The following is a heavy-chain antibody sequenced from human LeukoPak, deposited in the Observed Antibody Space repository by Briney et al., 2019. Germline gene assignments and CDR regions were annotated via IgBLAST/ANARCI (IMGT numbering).Heavy chain of an antibody. D-gene: IGHD2/OR15-2a*01. CDR3: ARDEDTSALSEY. V-gene: IGHV3-23*01. Sequence: GGSLRLSCAGSGFSFSSNTMSWVRQALGRGLEWVSAISNNGGRTDYADSVKGRFTISRDNSKSTLYLHMDGLRAEDTAVYYCARDEDTSALSEYWGQGTLVTVSS. J-gene: IGHJ4*02. CDR1: GFSFSSNT. CDR2: ISNNGGRT.